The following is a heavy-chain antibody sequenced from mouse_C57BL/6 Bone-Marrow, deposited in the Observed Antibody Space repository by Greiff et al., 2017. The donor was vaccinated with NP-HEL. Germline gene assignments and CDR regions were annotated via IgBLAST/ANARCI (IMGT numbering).Heavy chain of an antibody. J-gene: IGHJ4*01. CDR2: ISYSGST. CDR1: GYSITSGYD. CDR3: ARGGGGWLLRDYAMDY. D-gene: IGHD2-3*01. V-gene: IGHV3-1*01. Sequence: EVQLQQSGPGMVKPSQSLSLTCTVTGYSITSGYDWHWIRHFPGNKLEWMGYISYSGSTNYNPSLKSRISITPDTSKNHFFLKLNSVTTEDTATYYCARGGGGWLLRDYAMDYWGQGTSVTVSS.